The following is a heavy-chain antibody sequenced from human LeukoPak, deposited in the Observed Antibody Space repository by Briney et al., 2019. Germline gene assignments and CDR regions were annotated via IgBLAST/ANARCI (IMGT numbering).Heavy chain of an antibody. D-gene: IGHD6-13*01. CDR3: ARDFVRIAAAGPFDY. CDR1: GFTFSSNY. Sequence: GGSLRLSCAASGFTFSSNYMSWVRQAPGKGLEWVSVIYSGGNTFYADSVKGRFTISRDNSKNTLYLQMNSLRAEDTAVYYCARDFVRIAAAGPFDYWGQGTLVTVSS. CDR2: IYSGGNT. J-gene: IGHJ4*02. V-gene: IGHV3-53*01.